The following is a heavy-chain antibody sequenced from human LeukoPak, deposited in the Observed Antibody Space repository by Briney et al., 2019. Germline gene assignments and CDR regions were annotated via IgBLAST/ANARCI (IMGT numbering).Heavy chain of an antibody. CDR3: ARGFCTSTSWYGSY. CDR1: GFTFRSYT. D-gene: IGHD2-2*01. J-gene: IGHJ4*02. Sequence: GGSLRLSCAASGFTFRSYTMNWVRQAPGKGLEWVSSISSSSSSIYYADSVKGRFTISRDNAKKSLYLQMNSLRAEDTAMYYCARGFCTSTSWYGSYWGQGTLVTVSS. CDR2: ISSSSSSI. V-gene: IGHV3-21*01.